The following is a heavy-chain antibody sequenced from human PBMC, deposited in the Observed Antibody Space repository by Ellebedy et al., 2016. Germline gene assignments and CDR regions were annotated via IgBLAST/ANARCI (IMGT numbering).Heavy chain of an antibody. CDR2: ISSRTNAK. Sequence: GGSLRLSXEASGFSFSDYYMSWIRQAPGKGLEWISSISSRTNAKNYADSVKGRFTISRDNANNSLFLQMNNLRPEDAALYYCVRFSFDSSDFVFGGNDAFDVWGQGTRVTVSS. V-gene: IGHV3-11*01. CDR1: GFSFSDYY. CDR3: VRFSFDSSDFVFGGNDAFDV. D-gene: IGHD3-22*01. J-gene: IGHJ3*01.